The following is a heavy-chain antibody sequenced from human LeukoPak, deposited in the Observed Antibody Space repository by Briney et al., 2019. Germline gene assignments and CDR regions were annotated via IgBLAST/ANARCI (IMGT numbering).Heavy chain of an antibody. CDR1: GFTFSSYS. CDR3: AYEGSSASRGAFDI. J-gene: IGHJ3*02. Sequence: GGSLRLSCAASGFTFSSYSMNWVRQAPGKGLEWVSSISSSSSFIYYADSVKGRFTISRDNAKNSLYLQMNSLRAEDTAVYYCAYEGSSASRGAFDIWGQGTMVTVSS. D-gene: IGHD2-2*01. V-gene: IGHV3-21*01. CDR2: ISSSSSFI.